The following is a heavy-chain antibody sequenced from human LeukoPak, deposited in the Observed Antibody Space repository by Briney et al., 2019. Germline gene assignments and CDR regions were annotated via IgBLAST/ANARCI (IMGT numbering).Heavy chain of an antibody. V-gene: IGHV1-2*02. CDR1: GYTFIGYS. CDR2: INPNSGDT. CDR3: ARDYAFDI. Sequence: ASVKVSCKTSGYTFIGYSMHWVRQAPGQGLVWMGWINPNSGDTDYARKFQGRVTMTRDTSISTTYMELTRLRSDDTAVYYCARDYAFDIWGQGTIVTVSS. J-gene: IGHJ3*02.